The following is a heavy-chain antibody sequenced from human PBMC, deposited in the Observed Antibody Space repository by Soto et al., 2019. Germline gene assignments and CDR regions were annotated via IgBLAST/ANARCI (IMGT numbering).Heavy chain of an antibody. CDR1: GFDFRSYG. J-gene: IGHJ6*02. Sequence: GALRLSCAASGFDFRSYGMHWVRQAPGKGLEWVAAIWYDGSTIYYADSVKGRFTISRDNSRNALDLQMNGLRVDDTAVYYCARGFRANTTPWGVVNYHYEVMTVCGQGTTVSFS. CDR2: IWYDGSTI. D-gene: IGHD3-16*01. CDR3: ARGFRANTTPWGVVNYHYEVMTV. V-gene: IGHV3-33*01.